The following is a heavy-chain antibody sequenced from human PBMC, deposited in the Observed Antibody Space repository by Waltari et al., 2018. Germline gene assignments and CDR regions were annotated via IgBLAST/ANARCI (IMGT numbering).Heavy chain of an antibody. D-gene: IGHD3-3*01. CDR2: SYYSGST. CDR3: ARDRSTMYTFDY. V-gene: IGHV4-59*01. CDR1: GGSISSYY. Sequence: QVQLQESGPGLVKPSETLSLTCTVSGGSISSYYWSWIRQPPGKGLGWIGYSYYSGSTNYNPSLKSRVTISVDTSKNQFSRKLSSVTAADTAVYYCARDRSTMYTFDYWGQGTLVTVSS. J-gene: IGHJ4*02.